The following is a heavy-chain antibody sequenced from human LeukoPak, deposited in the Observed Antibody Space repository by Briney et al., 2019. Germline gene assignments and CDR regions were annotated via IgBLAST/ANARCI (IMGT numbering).Heavy chain of an antibody. J-gene: IGHJ4*02. CDR3: ARDSAYNAFDY. CDR2: IEGDGSTK. Sequence: GGSLRLSCAASGFTFSSSWMTWVRQAPGKGLEWVANIEGDGSTKNYVDSVKGRFTISRDNSKNSLYLQMNSLRVGDTAVYYCARDSAYNAFDYWGQGALVIVSS. CDR1: GFTFSSSW. V-gene: IGHV3-7*05. D-gene: IGHD5-12*01.